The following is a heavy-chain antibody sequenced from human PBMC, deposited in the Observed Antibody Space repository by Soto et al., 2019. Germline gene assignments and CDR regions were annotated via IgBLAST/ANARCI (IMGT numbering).Heavy chain of an antibody. CDR3: AKPYYDILTGYYGH. CDR1: GFTFSSYA. V-gene: IGHV3-23*01. D-gene: IGHD3-9*01. Sequence: PGGSLRLSCAASGFTFSSYAMSWVRQAPGKGLEWVSAISGSGGSTYYADSVKGRFTISRDNSKNTLYLQMNSLRAEDTAVYYCAKPYYDILTGYYGHWGQGTLVTVSS. J-gene: IGHJ4*02. CDR2: ISGSGGST.